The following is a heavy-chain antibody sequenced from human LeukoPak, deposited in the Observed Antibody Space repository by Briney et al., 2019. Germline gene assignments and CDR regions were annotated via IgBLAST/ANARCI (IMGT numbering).Heavy chain of an antibody. CDR1: GYTFTDYY. D-gene: IGHD5-12*01. CDR3: ARGRSGEWLRFDC. CDR2: INPNSGGT. J-gene: IGHJ4*02. Sequence: EASVKVSCKASGYTFTDYYMYWVRQAPGQGLEWMGRINPNSGGTNYAQRFQGRVTMTRDTSISTAYMELTRLRFDDTAVYYCARGRSGEWLRFDCWGQGTLVTVSS. V-gene: IGHV1-2*06.